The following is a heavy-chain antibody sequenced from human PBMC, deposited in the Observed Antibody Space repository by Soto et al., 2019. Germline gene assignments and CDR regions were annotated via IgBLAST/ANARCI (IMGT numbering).Heavy chain of an antibody. Sequence: SETLSLTCTVSGGSISSGGYYWSWIRQHPGKGLEWIGYIYYSGSTYYNPSLKSRVTISVDTSKNQFSLKLSSVTAADTAVYYCAREGNYDFWSGSHYNWFDPWGQGTLVTVSS. D-gene: IGHD3-3*01. CDR2: IYYSGST. CDR3: AREGNYDFWSGSHYNWFDP. CDR1: GGSISSGGYY. J-gene: IGHJ5*02. V-gene: IGHV4-31*03.